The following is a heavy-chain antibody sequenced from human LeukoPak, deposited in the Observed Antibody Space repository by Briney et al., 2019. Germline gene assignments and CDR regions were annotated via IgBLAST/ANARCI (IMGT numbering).Heavy chain of an antibody. CDR2: ISSSSSTI. J-gene: IGHJ5*02. CDR3: ARGIVANWFDP. CDR1: RFTFSSYG. Sequence: PGGSLRLSCAASRFTFSSYGMNWVRQAPGKGLEWVSYISSSSSTIYYADSVKGRFTISRDNAKNSLYLQMNSLRAEDTAVYYCARGIVANWFDPWGQGTLVTVSS. D-gene: IGHD3-22*01. V-gene: IGHV3-48*01.